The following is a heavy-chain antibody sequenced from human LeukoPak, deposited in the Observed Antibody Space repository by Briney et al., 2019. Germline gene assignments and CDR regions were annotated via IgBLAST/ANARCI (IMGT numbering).Heavy chain of an antibody. V-gene: IGHV4-59*01. CDR2: IYYSGST. Sequence: VKPSETLSLTCTVSGGSISSYYWSWIRQPPGKGLEWIGYIYYSGSTNYNPSLKGRVTISVDTSKNQFSLKLSSVTAADTAVYYCARGLAYYYDSSGYGAFDIWGQGTMVTVSS. J-gene: IGHJ3*02. CDR3: ARGLAYYYDSSGYGAFDI. D-gene: IGHD3-22*01. CDR1: GGSISSYY.